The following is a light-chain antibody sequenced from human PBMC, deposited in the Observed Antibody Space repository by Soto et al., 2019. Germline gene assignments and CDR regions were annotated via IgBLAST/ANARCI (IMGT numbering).Light chain of an antibody. CDR3: QQAASPPQT. V-gene: IGKV1-33*01. CDR1: QDITNY. CDR2: DAF. J-gene: IGKJ3*01. Sequence: DIQMTQSPSSLSASIGDNVTMTCQASQDITNYLNWYQQKAGKPPKRLIFDAFSLEEGVPSRFSGSGSGTDFTLSITRLRPEDLGTYYCQQAASPPQTFGPGTTVDVK.